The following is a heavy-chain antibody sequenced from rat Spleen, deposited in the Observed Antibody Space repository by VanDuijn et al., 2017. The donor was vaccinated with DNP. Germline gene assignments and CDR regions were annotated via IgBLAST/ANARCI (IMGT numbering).Heavy chain of an antibody. CDR2: ITLSGGTT. J-gene: IGHJ4*01. CDR1: GFTFNNYW. Sequence: EVQLVESGGDLVQPGRSLKLSCVASGFTFNNYWMTWIRQVPGQGLDWVASITLSGGTTYYPDSVKGRFTIARDNAKNTLYLQLNSLMSGDTATYYCARLSRYAVDAWGQGTSVTVSS. CDR3: ARLSRYAVDA. V-gene: IGHV5-31*01.